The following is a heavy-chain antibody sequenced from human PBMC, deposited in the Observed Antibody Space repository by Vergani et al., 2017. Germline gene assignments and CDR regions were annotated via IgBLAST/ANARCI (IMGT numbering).Heavy chain of an antibody. J-gene: IGHJ6*03. CDR1: GYTFTSYD. D-gene: IGHD4-17*01. Sequence: QVQLVQSGAEVKKPGASVKVSCKASGYTFTSYDINWVRQATGQGLEWMGWMNPNSGNTGYAQKFQGRVTMTRNTSISTAYMELSSLRSDDTAVYYCAREAYGDYLSYYYYYYMDVWGKGTTVTVSS. V-gene: IGHV1-8*01. CDR2: MNPNSGNT. CDR3: AREAYGDYLSYYYYYYMDV.